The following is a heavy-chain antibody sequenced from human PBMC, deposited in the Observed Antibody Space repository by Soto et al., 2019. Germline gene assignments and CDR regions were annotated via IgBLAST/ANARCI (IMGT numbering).Heavy chain of an antibody. V-gene: IGHV1-8*01. Sequence: GASVKVSCKASGYTFTSYDINWVRQATGQGLEWMGWMNPNSGNTGYAQKFQGRVTMTRNTSISTAYMELSSLRSEDTAVYYCARPLSYCTNGVCYWFLDYWGQGTLVTVSS. J-gene: IGHJ4*02. CDR2: MNPNSGNT. CDR3: ARPLSYCTNGVCYWFLDY. D-gene: IGHD2-8*01. CDR1: GYTFTSYD.